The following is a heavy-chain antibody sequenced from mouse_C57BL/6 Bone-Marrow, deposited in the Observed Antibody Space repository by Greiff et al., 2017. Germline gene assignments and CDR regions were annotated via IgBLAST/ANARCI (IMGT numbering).Heavy chain of an antibody. CDR2: ISYDGSN. CDR1: GYSITSGYY. CDR3: AREPFAY. V-gene: IGHV3-6*01. Sequence: EVHLVESGPGLVKPSQSLYLTCSVTGYSITSGYYWNWIRQFPGNKLEWMGYISYDGSNNYNPSLKNRISITRDTSKNQFFLKLNSVTTEDTATYYCAREPFAYWGQGTLVTVSA. J-gene: IGHJ3*01.